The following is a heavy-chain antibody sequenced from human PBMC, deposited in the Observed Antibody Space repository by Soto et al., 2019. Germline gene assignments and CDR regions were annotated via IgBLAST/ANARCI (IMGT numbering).Heavy chain of an antibody. D-gene: IGHD2-2*02. J-gene: IGHJ4*02. V-gene: IGHV4-59*01. Sequence: SETLSLTCTVSGGSISSYYWSWIRQPPGKGLEWIGYIYYSGSTNYNPSLKSRVTISVDTSKSQFSLKLSSVTAADTAVYYCARGRYCSSTSCYTPYYFDYWGQGTLVTVSS. CDR2: IYYSGST. CDR3: ARGRYCSSTSCYTPYYFDY. CDR1: GGSISSYY.